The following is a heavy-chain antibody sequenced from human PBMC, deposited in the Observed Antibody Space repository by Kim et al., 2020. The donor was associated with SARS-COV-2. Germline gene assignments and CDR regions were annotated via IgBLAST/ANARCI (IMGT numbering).Heavy chain of an antibody. V-gene: IGHV3-30*18. CDR2: LSYDGSNK. CDR1: LFPFPPSF. D-gene: IGHD1-26*01. Sequence: SLILSFSSSLFPFPPSFLPFLLHSPGPFLDSIAVLSYDGSNKYYADSVKGRFTISRDNSKNTLYLQMNSRRIEDTAVYYCAKSFSGSYFGYDYWGQGTLVTVSS. J-gene: IGHJ4*02. CDR3: AKSFSGSYFGYDY.